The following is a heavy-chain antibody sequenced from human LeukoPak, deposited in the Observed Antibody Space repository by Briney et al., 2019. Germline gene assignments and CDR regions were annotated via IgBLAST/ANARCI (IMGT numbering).Heavy chain of an antibody. V-gene: IGHV3-21*01. CDR2: ISSSSSYI. J-gene: IGHJ4*02. Sequence: GGSLRLSCAASGFTFSSYSMNWVRQAPGEGLEWVSSISSSSSYIYYADSVKGRFTISRDNAKNSLYLQMNSLRAEDTAVYYCARGNTGYSSGWYYFDYWGQGTLVTVSS. CDR3: ARGNTGYSSGWYYFDY. CDR1: GFTFSSYS. D-gene: IGHD6-19*01.